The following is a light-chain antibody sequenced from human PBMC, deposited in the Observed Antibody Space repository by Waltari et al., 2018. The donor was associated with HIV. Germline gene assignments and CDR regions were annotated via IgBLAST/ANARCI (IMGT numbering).Light chain of an antibody. CDR3: GTWDSSLSSVV. J-gene: IGLJ3*02. CDR1: SSNIGNNF. Sequence: QSVLTQPPSVSAAPGQKVAIPCSGSSSNIGNNFVSWYHQLSGTAPKLLIYETNKRPSGIPARFSASKYGTSATLVITGLQTGDEADYYCGTWDSSLSSVVFGGGTKLAVL. V-gene: IGLV1-51*02. CDR2: ETN.